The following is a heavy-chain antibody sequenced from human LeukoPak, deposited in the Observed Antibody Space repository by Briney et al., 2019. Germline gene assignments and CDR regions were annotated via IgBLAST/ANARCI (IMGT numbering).Heavy chain of an antibody. CDR1: GGSISSGASD. J-gene: IGHJ2*01. CDR3: ARAARQGFTMIVVPFFYFDL. D-gene: IGHD3-22*01. CDR2: INHSGSA. Sequence: SETLSLTCTVSGGSISSGASDWGWIRQHPKRGLEWVGYINHSGSAYYNPSLGSRVTMSVDTSKNQFSLKLSSVTAADSAVYYCARAARQGFTMIVVPFFYFDLWGRGTLVTVSS. V-gene: IGHV4-31*03.